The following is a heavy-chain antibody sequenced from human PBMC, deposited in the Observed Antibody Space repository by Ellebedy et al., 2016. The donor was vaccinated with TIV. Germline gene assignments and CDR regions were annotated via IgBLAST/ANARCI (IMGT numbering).Heavy chain of an antibody. V-gene: IGHV3-7*03. CDR2: SKEDGSDT. Sequence: GESLKTSCPASGFTFSSYWMSWVRLAPGKGLEWAANSKEDGSDTYDVDSVKVRFTISRDSAENSLYLHMNSMRAEDTAVYYCARGRYTSGWYPDYFDYWGQGTLVTVSS. J-gene: IGHJ4*02. D-gene: IGHD6-19*01. CDR1: GFTFSSYW. CDR3: ARGRYTSGWYPDYFDY.